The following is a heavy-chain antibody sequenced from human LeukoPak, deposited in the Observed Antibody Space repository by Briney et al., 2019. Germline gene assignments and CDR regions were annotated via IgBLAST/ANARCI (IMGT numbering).Heavy chain of an antibody. Sequence: NPGGSLRLSCAASGFTFSSYSMNWVRQAPGKGLEWVSSISSSSSYIYYADSVKGRFTISRDNAKNSLYLQMNSLRAEDTAVYYCARDKHCTNGVCYPPSVFGYWGQGTLVTVSS. CDR3: ARDKHCTNGVCYPPSVFGY. CDR1: GFTFSSYS. D-gene: IGHD2-8*01. CDR2: ISSSSSYI. J-gene: IGHJ4*02. V-gene: IGHV3-21*01.